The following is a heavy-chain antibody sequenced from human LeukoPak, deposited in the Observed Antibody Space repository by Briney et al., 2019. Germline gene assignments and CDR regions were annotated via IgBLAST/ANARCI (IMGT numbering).Heavy chain of an antibody. D-gene: IGHD2-2*01. J-gene: IGHJ5*02. Sequence: PSETLSLTCTVSGGSISSYYWNWIRQPPGKGLEWIGYIYYSGSTNYNPSLKSRVTISVDTFKNQFSLRLTSVTAADTAVYYCARWAYCGSASCYGFDPWGQGTLVTASS. CDR1: GGSISSYY. CDR3: ARWAYCGSASCYGFDP. V-gene: IGHV4-59*01. CDR2: IYYSGST.